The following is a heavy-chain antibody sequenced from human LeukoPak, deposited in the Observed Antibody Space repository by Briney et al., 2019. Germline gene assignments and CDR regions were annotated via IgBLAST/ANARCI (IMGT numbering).Heavy chain of an antibody. V-gene: IGHV3-48*01. CDR1: GFTFSGSA. J-gene: IGHJ4*02. CDR2: ISGSSNTL. Sequence: GGSLKLSCAASGFTFSGSAMHWVRQASGKGLELVSHISGSSNTLYYADSVKGRFTISRDNAKNSLYLQMNSLRADDTAVYYCARDAGSYHFDYWGQGTLVTVSS. D-gene: IGHD1-26*01. CDR3: ARDAGSYHFDY.